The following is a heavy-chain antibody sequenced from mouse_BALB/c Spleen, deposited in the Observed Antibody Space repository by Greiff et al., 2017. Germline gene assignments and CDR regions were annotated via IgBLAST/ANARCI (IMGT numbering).Heavy chain of an antibody. CDR3: ARGGIMITSAWFAY. J-gene: IGHJ3*01. Sequence: EVKLVESGPGLVKPSQSLSLTCTVTGYSITSDYAWNWIRQFPGNKLEWMGYISYSGSTSYNPSLKSRISITRDTSKNQFFLQLNSVTTEDTATYYCARGGIMITSAWFAYWGQGTLVTVSA. CDR1: GYSITSDYA. V-gene: IGHV3-2*02. CDR2: ISYSGST. D-gene: IGHD2-4*01.